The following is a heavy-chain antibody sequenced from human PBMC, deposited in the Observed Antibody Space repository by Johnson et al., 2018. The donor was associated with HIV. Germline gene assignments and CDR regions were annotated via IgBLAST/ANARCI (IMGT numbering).Heavy chain of an antibody. V-gene: IGHV3-30*04. CDR1: GFTFSSYA. D-gene: IGHD6-19*01. CDR3: ARELGSGWGETADAFDI. CDR2: ISYDGSNK. J-gene: IGHJ3*02. Sequence: QMQLVESGGGVVQPGRSLRLSCAASGFTFSSYAMHWVRQAPGKGMEWVAVISYDGSNKYYADSVKVRFTISRDNSKNTLYLQMNSLRAEDTAVYYCARELGSGWGETADAFDIWGQGTMVTVSS.